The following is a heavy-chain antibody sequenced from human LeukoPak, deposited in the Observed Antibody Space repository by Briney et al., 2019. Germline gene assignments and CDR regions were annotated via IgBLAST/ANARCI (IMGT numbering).Heavy chain of an antibody. Sequence: SGGSLRPSCAASGFTFSSYWMSWVRQAPGKGLEWVANIKQDGSEKYYVDSVKGRFTISRDNAKNSLYLQMNSLRAEDTAVYYCARVGYYYDSSGYYHAEYYFDYWGQGTLVTVSS. CDR1: GFTFSSYW. D-gene: IGHD3-22*01. CDR3: ARVGYYYDSSGYYHAEYYFDY. J-gene: IGHJ4*02. CDR2: IKQDGSEK. V-gene: IGHV3-7*01.